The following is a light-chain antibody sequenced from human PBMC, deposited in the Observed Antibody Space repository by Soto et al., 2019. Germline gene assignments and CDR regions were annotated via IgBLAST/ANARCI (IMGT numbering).Light chain of an antibody. V-gene: IGLV2-14*01. CDR2: EVS. CDR1: SSDVGGYTY. CDR3: SSYTSSSTPYV. Sequence: SVLTQPASVSGSPGQLITISCTGTSSDVGGYTYVSWYQQHPGKAPELMIYEVSNRPSGVSNRFSGSKSGNTASLTISGLQAEDEADYYCSSYTSSSTPYVFGTGTKVTVL. J-gene: IGLJ1*01.